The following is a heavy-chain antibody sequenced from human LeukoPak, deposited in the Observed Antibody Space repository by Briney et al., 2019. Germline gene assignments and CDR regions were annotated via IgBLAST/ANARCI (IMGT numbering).Heavy chain of an antibody. CDR3: ALPFGVVVAPDAFDI. CDR1: VYTFTSYY. CDR2: INPSGGST. J-gene: IGHJ3*02. Sequence: ASVKVSCKASVYTFTSYYMHWVRQAPGQGLEWMGIINPSGGSTSYAQKFQGRVTMTRDTSTSTVYMELSSLRSEDTAVYYCALPFGVVVAPDAFDIWGQGTMVTVSS. V-gene: IGHV1-46*03. D-gene: IGHD2-15*01.